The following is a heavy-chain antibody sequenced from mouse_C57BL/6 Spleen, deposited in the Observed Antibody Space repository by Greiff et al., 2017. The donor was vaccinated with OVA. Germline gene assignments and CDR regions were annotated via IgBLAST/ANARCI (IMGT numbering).Heavy chain of an antibody. CDR2: INPNNGGT. V-gene: IGHV1-22*01. Sequence: VQLKQSGPELVKPGASVKMSCKASGYTFTDYNMHWVKQSHGKSLEWIGYINPNNGGTSYNQKFKGKATLTVNKSSSTAYMELRSLTSEDSAVYYCAREGGSSSIAYWGQGTLVTVSA. J-gene: IGHJ3*01. CDR3: AREGGSSSIAY. D-gene: IGHD1-1*01. CDR1: GYTFTDYN.